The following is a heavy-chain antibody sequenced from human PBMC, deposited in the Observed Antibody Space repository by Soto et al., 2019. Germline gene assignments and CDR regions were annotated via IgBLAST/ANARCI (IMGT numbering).Heavy chain of an antibody. CDR1: GGSISSSNW. Sequence: QVQLQESGPGLVKPSGTLSLTCAVSGGSISSSNWWSWVRQPPGKGLEWIGEIYHSGSTNYNPSLKRRVTISLDTSKNQFSLKLGSVTAADTAVYYCARAAMGGSSWPFDYWGQGTLVTVSS. J-gene: IGHJ4*02. CDR3: ARAAMGGSSWPFDY. CDR2: IYHSGST. D-gene: IGHD6-13*01. V-gene: IGHV4-4*02.